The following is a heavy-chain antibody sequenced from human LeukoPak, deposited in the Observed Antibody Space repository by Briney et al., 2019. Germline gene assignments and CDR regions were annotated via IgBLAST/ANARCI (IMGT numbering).Heavy chain of an antibody. D-gene: IGHD3-3*01. CDR3: ARTDRYDFWSGRLYYYYYYMDV. J-gene: IGHJ6*03. Sequence: PSETLSLTCTVSGGSISSYYWSWIRQPPGKGLEWIGYIYYSGSTNYNPSLKSRVTISVDTSKNQFSLKLSSVTAADTAVYYCARTDRYDFWSGRLYYYYYYMDVWGKGTTVTVSS. V-gene: IGHV4-59*01. CDR2: IYYSGST. CDR1: GGSISSYY.